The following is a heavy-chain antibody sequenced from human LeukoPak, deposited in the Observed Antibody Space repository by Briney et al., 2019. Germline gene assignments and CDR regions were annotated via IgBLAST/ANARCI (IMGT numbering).Heavy chain of an antibody. Sequence: GGSLRLSCAASGLTFRSYGMGWVRQAPGKGLEWVSSITSSGTTNYADSVKDRFVISRDNSKDTLFLQMNSLRVEDTAVYYCARGPPSVLRNQHDAFDIWGQGTMVTVSS. V-gene: IGHV3-23*01. CDR3: ARGPPSVLRNQHDAFDI. D-gene: IGHD5/OR15-5a*01. CDR1: GLTFRSYG. CDR2: ITSSGTT. J-gene: IGHJ3*02.